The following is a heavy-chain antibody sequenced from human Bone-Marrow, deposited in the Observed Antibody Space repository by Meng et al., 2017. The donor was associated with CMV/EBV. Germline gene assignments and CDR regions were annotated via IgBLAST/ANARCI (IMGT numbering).Heavy chain of an antibody. CDR3: ARLSPY. V-gene: IGHV3-9*01. CDR1: GFTFDDYA. D-gene: IGHD3-10*01. CDR2: ISWNSGSI. J-gene: IGHJ4*02. Sequence: GGSLRLSCAASGFTFDDYAMHWVRQAPGKGLEWVSGISWNSGSIGYADSVKGRFTISRDNAKNSLYLQMNSLRAEDTAVYYCARLSPYWGQGTRVTVSS.